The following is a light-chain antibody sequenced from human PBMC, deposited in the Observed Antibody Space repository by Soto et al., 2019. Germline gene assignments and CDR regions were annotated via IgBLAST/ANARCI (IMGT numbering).Light chain of an antibody. V-gene: IGLV2-14*01. J-gene: IGLJ1*01. CDR2: EVS. CDR3: SSYTSSSNYV. CDR1: NSDIGAYNY. Sequence: SSLTQPPSVSGSPGQSITISCTGTNSDIGAYNYVSWNQQHPGKAPKLMIYEVSKRPSGVSNRFSGSKSGNTASLTISGLKAEDEADYYCSSYTSSSNYVFGTGTKVTVL.